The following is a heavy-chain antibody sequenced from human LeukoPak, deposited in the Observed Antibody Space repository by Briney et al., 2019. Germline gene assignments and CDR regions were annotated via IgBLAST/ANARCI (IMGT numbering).Heavy chain of an antibody. Sequence: KSGWSLRLSCAASGFTFSSYSMNWVRQAPGKGLEWVSSISSSSSYIYYADSVKGRFTISRDNAKNSLYLQMNSLRAEDTAVYYCARDSGYDLPPDYWGQGTLVTVSS. CDR3: ARDSGYDLPPDY. J-gene: IGHJ4*02. V-gene: IGHV3-21*01. CDR1: GFTFSSYS. CDR2: ISSSSSYI. D-gene: IGHD5-12*01.